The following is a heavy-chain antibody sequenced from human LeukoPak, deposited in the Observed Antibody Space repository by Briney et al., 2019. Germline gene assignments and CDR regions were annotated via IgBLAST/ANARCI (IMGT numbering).Heavy chain of an antibody. J-gene: IGHJ4*02. V-gene: IGHV4-34*01. CDR2: IIHSGST. CDR1: GGSFSGYY. CDR3: ARGRAAAAGRPADS. D-gene: IGHD6-13*01. Sequence: PSETLSLTCAVYGGSFSGYYWTWIRQPPGKGLEWIGEIIHSGSTNYNPSLRSRVTISVDTSRNKFSVTLTSVTAADTAIYYCARGRAAAAGRPADSWGQGTLVSVSS.